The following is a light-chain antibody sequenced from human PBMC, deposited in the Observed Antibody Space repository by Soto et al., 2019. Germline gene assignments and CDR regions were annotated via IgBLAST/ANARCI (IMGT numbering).Light chain of an antibody. V-gene: IGLV4-60*02. CDR2: LDRSGSY. Sequence: QAVVTQSSSAPASLGSSVKLTCILSSGHSTYIIAWHQQQPGKAPRFLMTLDRSGSYNRGSGVPDRFSGSSSGADRYLTISNLQFEDEGDYYCETWYSNTHKVFGGGTKLTVL. CDR3: ETWYSNTHKV. CDR1: SGHSTYI. J-gene: IGLJ3*02.